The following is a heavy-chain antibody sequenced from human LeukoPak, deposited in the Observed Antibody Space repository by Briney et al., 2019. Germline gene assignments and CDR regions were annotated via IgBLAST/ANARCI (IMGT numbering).Heavy chain of an antibody. V-gene: IGHV3-30*04. CDR1: GFTFSSYA. J-gene: IGHJ4*02. D-gene: IGHD3-22*01. CDR3: ARDIRSSGYYYY. Sequence: GGSLTLSCAASGFTFSSYAMHWVRQAPGKGLEWVAVISYDGSNKYYADSVKGRFTISRDNSKNTLYLQMNSLRAEDTAVYYCARDIRSSGYYYYWGQGTLVTVSS. CDR2: ISYDGSNK.